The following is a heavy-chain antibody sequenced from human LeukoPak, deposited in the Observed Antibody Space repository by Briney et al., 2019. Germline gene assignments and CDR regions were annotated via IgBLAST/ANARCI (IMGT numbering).Heavy chain of an antibody. CDR3: ASRNFGSSPFDY. CDR1: GFTFSSYW. J-gene: IGHJ4*02. Sequence: GGSLRLSCAASGFTFSSYWMHWVRQAPGKGLVWVSRINSDGSIRNYADSVKGRFTISRDNAKNTLYLQMDSLTGDDTAVYYCASRNFGSSPFDYWGQGTLVTVSS. D-gene: IGHD3-10*01. CDR2: INSDGSIR. V-gene: IGHV3-74*01.